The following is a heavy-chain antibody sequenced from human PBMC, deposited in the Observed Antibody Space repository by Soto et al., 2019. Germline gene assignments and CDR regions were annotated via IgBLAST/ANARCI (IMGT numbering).Heavy chain of an antibody. CDR3: VKGLKSYYDFWSQYYFDY. J-gene: IGHJ4*02. Sequence: EVQLLESGGGLVQPGGSLRLSCAASGFTFSSYAMSWVRQAPGKGLEWVSAISGSGGSTYYADSVKGRFTISRDNSKNTLYLQMNSLRAEDTAVYYCVKGLKSYYDFWSQYYFDYWGQGTLVTVSS. CDR2: ISGSGGST. D-gene: IGHD3-3*01. CDR1: GFTFSSYA. V-gene: IGHV3-23*01.